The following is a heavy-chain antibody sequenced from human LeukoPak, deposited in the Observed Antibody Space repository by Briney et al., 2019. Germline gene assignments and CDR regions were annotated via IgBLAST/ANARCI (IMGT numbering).Heavy chain of an antibody. D-gene: IGHD4-23*01. CDR1: GYTFTSYY. J-gene: IGHJ3*02. CDR3: ARDRYGGNSEIQFDI. CDR2: INPSGGST. Sequence: ASVKVSCKASGYTFTSYYMHWVRQAPGQGLEWMGIINPSGGSTSYAQKFQGRVTMTRDTSTSTVYMELSSLRSEDTAVYYCARDRYGGNSEIQFDIWGQGTMVTVSS. V-gene: IGHV1-46*01.